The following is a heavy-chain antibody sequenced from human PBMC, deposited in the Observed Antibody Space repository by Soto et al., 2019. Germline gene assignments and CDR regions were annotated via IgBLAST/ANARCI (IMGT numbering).Heavy chain of an antibody. D-gene: IGHD5-12*01. CDR1: GFSFSNAW. J-gene: IGHJ4*02. CDR3: VTLHGQYSGLCEY. CDR2: IRSNINGGAI. V-gene: IGHV3-15*01. Sequence: EVQLVESGGGLAKPGGSLRLSCVASGFSFSNAWMSWVRQIPGKGLEWIGRIRSNINGGAIDYAAPVKGRFTISRDDSKNTLHLQMSALETEDTPIYYCVTLHGQYSGLCEYWGQGTLVTVSS.